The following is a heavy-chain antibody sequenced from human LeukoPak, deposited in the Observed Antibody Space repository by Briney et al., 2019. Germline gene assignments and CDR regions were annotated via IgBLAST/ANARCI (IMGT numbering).Heavy chain of an antibody. V-gene: IGHV3-7*01. CDR2: INPDGSEK. D-gene: IGHD3-16*01. Sequence: PGRSLRLSCTASGFTFSSSAMHWVRQAPGKGLEWVASINPDGSEKYYVDSVKGRFTISRDNAQNSLYLQLNSLRAEDTAMYYCARGHYGLDYWGQGTLVTVSS. CDR1: GFTFSSSA. J-gene: IGHJ4*02. CDR3: ARGHYGLDY.